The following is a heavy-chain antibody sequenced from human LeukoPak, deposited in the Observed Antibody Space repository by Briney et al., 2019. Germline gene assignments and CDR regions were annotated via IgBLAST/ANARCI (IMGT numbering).Heavy chain of an antibody. J-gene: IGHJ4*02. D-gene: IGHD3-10*01. Sequence: ASVKVSCKASGYTFTGYYMHWVRQAPGQGLEWMGWINPNSGGTNYAQKLQGRVTMTTDTSTSTAYMELRSLRSDDTAVYYCARDKALVAAPGDYWGQGTLVTVSS. CDR2: INPNSGGT. CDR3: ARDKALVAAPGDY. V-gene: IGHV1-2*02. CDR1: GYTFTGYY.